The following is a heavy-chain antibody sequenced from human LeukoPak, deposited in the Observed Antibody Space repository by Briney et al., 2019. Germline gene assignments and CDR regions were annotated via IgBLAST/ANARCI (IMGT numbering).Heavy chain of an antibody. Sequence: GESLKISCKGSGYSFTSYWIGWVRQMPGKGLEWMGIIYPGDSDTRYSPSFQGQVTISADKSISTAYLQWSSLKASDTAVYYCARLVLWPYWYFDLWGRGTLVTVSS. D-gene: IGHD2-2*01. V-gene: IGHV5-51*01. J-gene: IGHJ2*01. CDR2: IYPGDSDT. CDR1: GYSFTSYW. CDR3: ARLVLWPYWYFDL.